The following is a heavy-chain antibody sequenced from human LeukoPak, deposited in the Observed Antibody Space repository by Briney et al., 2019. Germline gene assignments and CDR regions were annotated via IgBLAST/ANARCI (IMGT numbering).Heavy chain of an antibody. Sequence: PGGSLRLSCAASGFTVSGNYMSWVRQAPGKGLECVAVIYSGGDTYYADSVKGRFTISRDNAKNSLYLQMNSLRAEDTALYYCAKSRSVSSGWYYFDYWGQGTLVTVSS. CDR3: AKSRSVSSGWYYFDY. V-gene: IGHV3-53*05. J-gene: IGHJ4*02. CDR1: GFTVSGNY. D-gene: IGHD6-19*01. CDR2: IYSGGDT.